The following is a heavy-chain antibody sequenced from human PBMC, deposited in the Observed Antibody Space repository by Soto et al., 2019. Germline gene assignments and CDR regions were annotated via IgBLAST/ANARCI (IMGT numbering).Heavy chain of an antibody. J-gene: IGHJ3*02. CDR3: ARESLDYYDSSGTGAFDI. V-gene: IGHV3-33*01. D-gene: IGHD3-22*01. Sequence: GSLRLSCAASGFTFSSYGMHWVRQAPGKGLEWVAVIWYDGSNKYYADSVKGRFTISRDNSKNTLYLQMNSLRAEDTAVYYCARESLDYYDSSGTGAFDIWGQGTRVTVSS. CDR1: GFTFSSYG. CDR2: IWYDGSNK.